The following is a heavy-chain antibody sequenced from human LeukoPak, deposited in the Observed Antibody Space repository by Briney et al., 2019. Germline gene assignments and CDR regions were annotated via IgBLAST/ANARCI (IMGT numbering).Heavy chain of an antibody. CDR1: GFTFSSYG. D-gene: IGHD5-24*01. Sequence: GGSLRLSCAASGFTFSSYGMHWVRQAPGKGLEWVAVIWYDGSNKYYADSVKGRFTISRDNAKNSLYLQMNSLRAEDTAVYYCARLGRDGYFDYWGQGTLVTVSS. J-gene: IGHJ4*02. CDR3: ARLGRDGYFDY. V-gene: IGHV3-33*01. CDR2: IWYDGSNK.